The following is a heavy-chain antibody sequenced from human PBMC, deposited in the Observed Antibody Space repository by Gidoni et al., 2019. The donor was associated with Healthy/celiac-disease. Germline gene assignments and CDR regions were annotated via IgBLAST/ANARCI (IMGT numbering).Heavy chain of an antibody. J-gene: IGHJ5*02. V-gene: IGHV5-10-1*03. CDR3: ARHNIAVAGSGSFDP. CDR2: IDPSDSYT. Sequence: EVQLVQSGAEVKKPGESLRISCKGSAYSFTSYWISWVRQMPGKGLEWMGRIDPSDSYTNYGPSFQGHVTISADKAISTAYLQWSSLKASDTAMYYCARHNIAVAGSGSFDPWGQGTLVTVSS. D-gene: IGHD6-19*01. CDR1: AYSFTSYW.